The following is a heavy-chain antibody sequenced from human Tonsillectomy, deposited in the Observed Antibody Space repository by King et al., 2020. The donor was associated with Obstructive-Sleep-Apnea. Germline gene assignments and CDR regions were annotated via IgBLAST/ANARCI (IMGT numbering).Heavy chain of an antibody. V-gene: IGHV3-7*01. Sequence: QLVQSGGGLVQPGGSLRLSCAASGFTFSSFWMSWVRQAPGKGLEWVANIKQEGSEKYYVDSVKGRFTISRDNAKSSLYLQVNSLRAEDTAGYYCARGEGELSTWGQGTLVTVSS. D-gene: IGHD3-16*02. CDR3: ARGEGELST. CDR2: IKQEGSEK. J-gene: IGHJ5*02. CDR1: GFTFSSFW.